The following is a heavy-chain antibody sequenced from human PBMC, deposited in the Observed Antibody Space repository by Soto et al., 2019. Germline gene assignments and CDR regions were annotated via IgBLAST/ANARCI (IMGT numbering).Heavy chain of an antibody. Sequence: ASVKVSCKASGYTFSTYAFTWVRQAPGQGLEWMVIINPSSGNTAYAQKFQGRVTMTMDTSTSAVYMELSSLGYEDTALYYCSRILYTNTWWSLGHWGQGTLVTVSS. CDR3: SRILYTNTWWSLGH. CDR1: GYTFSTYA. V-gene: IGHV1-46*01. J-gene: IGHJ5*02. CDR2: INPSSGNT. D-gene: IGHD2-8*02.